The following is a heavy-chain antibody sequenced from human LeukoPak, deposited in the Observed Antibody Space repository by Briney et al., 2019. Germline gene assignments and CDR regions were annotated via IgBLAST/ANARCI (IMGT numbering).Heavy chain of an antibody. CDR3: ARSLYGSGSYIHFDY. CDR1: GGSISSGSYY. Sequence: SETLSLTCTVSGGSISSGSYYWSWIRQPAGKGLEWIGRIYTSGSTNYNPSLKSRVTISVDTSKNQFSLKLSPVTAADTAVYYCARSLYGSGSYIHFDYWGQGTLVTVSS. J-gene: IGHJ4*02. V-gene: IGHV4-61*02. CDR2: IYTSGST. D-gene: IGHD3-10*01.